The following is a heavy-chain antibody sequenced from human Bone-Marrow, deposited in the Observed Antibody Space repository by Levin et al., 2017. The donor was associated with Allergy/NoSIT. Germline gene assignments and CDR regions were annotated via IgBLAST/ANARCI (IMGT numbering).Heavy chain of an antibody. D-gene: IGHD5/OR15-5a*01. J-gene: IGHJ5*02. CDR1: GFTFSNSW. Sequence: AGGSLRLSCAASGFTFSNSWMSWVRQAPGKGLEWVANIKEDGSEKYYVDAVKGRFTISRDNAKNSLFVQMNSLRVADTAVYYCARDQFRVSTIGARWFDPWGQGTLVTVSS. CDR2: IKEDGSEK. V-gene: IGHV3-7*01. CDR3: ARDQFRVSTIGARWFDP.